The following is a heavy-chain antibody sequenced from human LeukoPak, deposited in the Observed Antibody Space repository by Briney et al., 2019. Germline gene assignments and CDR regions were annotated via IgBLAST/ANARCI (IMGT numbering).Heavy chain of an antibody. CDR3: ARVTTVVTPGLDY. V-gene: IGHV4-31*03. D-gene: IGHD4-23*01. Sequence: SETPSLTCTVSGDSISSGAYYWSWIRQHPGKGLEWIGYIYYSGSTYYNPSLKSRVTISVDTSNNQFSLKLSSVTAADTAVYYCARVTTVVTPGLDYWGQGTLVTVSS. CDR2: IYYSGST. CDR1: GDSISSGAYY. J-gene: IGHJ4*02.